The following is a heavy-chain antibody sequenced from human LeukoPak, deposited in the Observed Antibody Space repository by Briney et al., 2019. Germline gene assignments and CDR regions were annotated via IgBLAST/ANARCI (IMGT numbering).Heavy chain of an antibody. CDR2: ISSSSSYI. CDR1: GFTLCSYS. V-gene: IGHV3-21*01. CDR3: AKMKSSSPIDY. D-gene: IGHD6-6*01. J-gene: IGHJ4*02. Sequence: GGSLRLSCAASGFTLCSYSMNWVRQAPGKGLEWVSSISSSSSYIYYADSVKGRFTISRDNAKNSLYLQMNSLRAEDTAVYYCAKMKSSSPIDYWGQGTLVTVSS.